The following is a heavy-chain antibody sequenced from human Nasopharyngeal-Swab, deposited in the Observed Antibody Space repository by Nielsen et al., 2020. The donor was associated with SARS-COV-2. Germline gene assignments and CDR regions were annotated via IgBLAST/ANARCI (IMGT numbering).Heavy chain of an antibody. CDR1: GFTFSSYA. D-gene: IGHD2-15*01. V-gene: IGHV3-23*01. Sequence: GGSLRLSCAASGFTFSSYAMSWVRQAPGKGLEWVSAISGSGGSTYYADSVKGRFTISRDNSKNTLYLQMNSLRAEDTAVYYCATRVAATYTTHIWGQGTLVTVSS. CDR2: ISGSGGST. CDR3: ATRVAATYTTHI. J-gene: IGHJ4*02.